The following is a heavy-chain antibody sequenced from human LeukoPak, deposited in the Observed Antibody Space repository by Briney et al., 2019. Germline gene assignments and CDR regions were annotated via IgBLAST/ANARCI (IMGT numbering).Heavy chain of an antibody. Sequence: GGSLRLSCAASGFTVSNAWMSWFRQAPGKGLEWVGRIKSKTDGGTTDYAAPVKGRFTISRDDSKNTLYLQMNSLKVEDTAVYYCAKFRYHSNDNNYPDFNYWGQGTLVTVSS. V-gene: IGHV3-15*01. CDR1: GFTVSNAW. J-gene: IGHJ4*02. CDR2: IKSKTDGGTT. D-gene: IGHD3-22*01. CDR3: AKFRYHSNDNNYPDFNY.